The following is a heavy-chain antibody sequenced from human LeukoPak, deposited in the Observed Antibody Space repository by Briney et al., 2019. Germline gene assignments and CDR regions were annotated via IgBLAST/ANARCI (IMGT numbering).Heavy chain of an antibody. Sequence: PSETLSLTCAVYGGSFSGYYWSWIRQPPGKGLEWIGEINHSRSTNYNPSLKSRVTISVDTSKNQFSLKLSSVTAADTAVYYCARGLTGSRRYFDSWGQGTLVTVSS. D-gene: IGHD3-10*01. J-gene: IGHJ4*02. CDR3: ARGLTGSRRYFDS. V-gene: IGHV4-34*01. CDR2: INHSRST. CDR1: GGSFSGYY.